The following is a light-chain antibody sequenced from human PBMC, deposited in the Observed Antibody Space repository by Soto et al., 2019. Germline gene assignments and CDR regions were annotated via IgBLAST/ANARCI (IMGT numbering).Light chain of an antibody. J-gene: IGLJ2*01. CDR1: SSDVGGYNY. CDR3: TSYTSSRTLV. CDR2: DVS. V-gene: IGLV2-14*01. Sequence: QSALTQPASVSGSPGQSITISCTGTSSDVGGYNYVSWYQQHPGKAPKLMIYDVSNRPSGDSNRFSGSKSGNTASLTISGLQAEDEAEYYCTSYTSSRTLVFGGGTKLTVL.